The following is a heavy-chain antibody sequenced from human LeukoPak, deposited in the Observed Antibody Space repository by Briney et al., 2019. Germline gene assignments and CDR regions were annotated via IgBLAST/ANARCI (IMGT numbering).Heavy chain of an antibody. V-gene: IGHV3-21*01. CDR2: ISSSISYI. CDR1: GFTFSSYS. CDR3: ARSGRDGYNWAAFDI. D-gene: IGHD5-24*01. Sequence: GGSLRLSCAASGFTFSSYSMNWVRQAPGKGLEWVSSISSSISYIYYADSVKGRVTISRDNAKNSLHLQMNSLRAEDTAVYYCARSGRDGYNWAAFDIWGQGTMVTISS. J-gene: IGHJ3*02.